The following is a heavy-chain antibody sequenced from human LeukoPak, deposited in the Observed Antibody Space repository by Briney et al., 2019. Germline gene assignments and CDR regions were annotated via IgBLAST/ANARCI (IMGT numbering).Heavy chain of an antibody. CDR1: GYSFTDYF. Sequence: GASVKVSCKASGYSFTDYFIHWLRQAPGQGLEWMGWINPNNGGTNYPQKFQGRVTMTRDTSITTAYMELCSLTSDDTAADHGAKDRASSISPNYFNSWGEGTLVTVSS. CDR2: INPNNGGT. D-gene: IGHD3-9*01. V-gene: IGHV1-2*02. J-gene: IGHJ4*02. CDR3: AKDRASSISPNYFNS.